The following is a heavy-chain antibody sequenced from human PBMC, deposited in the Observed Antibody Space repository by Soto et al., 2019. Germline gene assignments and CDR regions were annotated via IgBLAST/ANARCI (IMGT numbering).Heavy chain of an antibody. CDR1: GYTFTSYA. V-gene: IGHV1-3*01. CDR2: INAGNGNT. J-gene: IGHJ4*02. D-gene: IGHD2-21*02. Sequence: SVKVSCKASGYTFTSYAMHWVRQAPGQRLEWMGWINAGNGNTKYSQKFQGRVTITADESTSTAYMELSSLRSEDTAVDYCASASTHRVTPPNYFDYWGQGTLVTVSA. CDR3: ASASTHRVTPPNYFDY.